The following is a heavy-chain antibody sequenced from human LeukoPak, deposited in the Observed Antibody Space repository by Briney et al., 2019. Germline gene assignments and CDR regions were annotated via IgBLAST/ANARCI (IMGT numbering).Heavy chain of an antibody. V-gene: IGHV3-74*01. Sequence: GSLRLSCAASGFTFSSYWMHWVRQAPGKGLVWVSRINSDGSTTSYADSVKGRFTISRDNAKNTLYLQMNSLRAEDTAVYYCARGGGAWYFDLWGRGTLVTVSS. J-gene: IGHJ2*01. CDR3: ARGGGAWYFDL. D-gene: IGHD3-16*01. CDR1: GFTFSSYW. CDR2: INSDGSTT.